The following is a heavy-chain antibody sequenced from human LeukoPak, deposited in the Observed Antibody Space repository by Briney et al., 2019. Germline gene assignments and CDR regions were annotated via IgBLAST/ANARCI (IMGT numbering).Heavy chain of an antibody. D-gene: IGHD2-2*01. CDR2: ISYDGSNK. CDR3: ARDRAFVVVVLDY. J-gene: IGHJ4*02. Sequence: PGGSLRLSCAASGFTFSSYATHWVRQAPGKGLEWVAVISYDGSNKYYADSVKGRFTISRDNSKNTLYLQMNSLRAEDTAVYYCARDRAFVVVVLDYWGQGTLVTVSS. CDR1: GFTFSSYA. V-gene: IGHV3-30-3*01.